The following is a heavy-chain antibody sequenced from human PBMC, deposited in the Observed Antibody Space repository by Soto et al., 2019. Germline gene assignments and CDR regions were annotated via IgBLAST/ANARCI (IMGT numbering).Heavy chain of an antibody. CDR1: GFTFSSYG. Sequence: GGSLRLSCAASGFTFSSYGMHWVRQAPGKGLEWVAVISYDGSNKYYADSVKGRFTISRDNSKNTLYLQMNSLRAEDTAVYYCAKPLYGDYNYYGMDVWGQGTTVTVSS. CDR3: AKPLYGDYNYYGMDV. J-gene: IGHJ6*02. CDR2: ISYDGSNK. D-gene: IGHD4-17*01. V-gene: IGHV3-30*18.